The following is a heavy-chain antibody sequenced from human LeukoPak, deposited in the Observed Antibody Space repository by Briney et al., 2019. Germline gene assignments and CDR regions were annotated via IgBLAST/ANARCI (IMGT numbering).Heavy chain of an antibody. CDR2: IYYSGST. Sequence: PSETLSLTCTVSGGSISSSSYYWGWIRQPPGKGLEWIGSIYYSGSTYYNPSLKSRVTISVDTSKNQFSLKLSSVTAADTAVYYCARVRGPLGDYFDYWGQGTLVTVSS. V-gene: IGHV4-39*07. D-gene: IGHD3-10*01. J-gene: IGHJ4*02. CDR3: ARVRGPLGDYFDY. CDR1: GGSISSSSYY.